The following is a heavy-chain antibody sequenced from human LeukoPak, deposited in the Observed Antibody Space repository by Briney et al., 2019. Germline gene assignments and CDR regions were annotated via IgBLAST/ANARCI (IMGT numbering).Heavy chain of an antibody. CDR3: AGEIFGSGSYPDF. CDR2: IWHDGSHK. D-gene: IGHD3-10*01. Sequence: GGSLRLSCAASGFAFNTYAMHWVRQAPGKGLEWVTLIWHDGSHKFYIDSVRGRFTISRDNSKNTAYLQMNGLRAEDTAVYYCAGEIFGSGSYPDFWGQGTLVTVSS. V-gene: IGHV3-33*01. J-gene: IGHJ4*02. CDR1: GFAFNTYA.